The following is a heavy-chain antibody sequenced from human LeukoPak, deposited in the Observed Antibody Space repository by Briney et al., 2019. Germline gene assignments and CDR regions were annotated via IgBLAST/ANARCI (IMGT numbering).Heavy chain of an antibody. J-gene: IGHJ4*01. Sequence: GGSLRLSCAASGFTFSFSAMNWVRQAPGKGLEWVATIIGNGFSTYYADSVNGRFIISRDNSQNTLFLQMNSLRAEDTAIYYCAKGRRDGYNYPLFDHWGHGALATVPS. D-gene: IGHD5-24*01. CDR1: GFTFSFSA. V-gene: IGHV3-23*01. CDR2: IIGNGFST. CDR3: AKGRRDGYNYPLFDH.